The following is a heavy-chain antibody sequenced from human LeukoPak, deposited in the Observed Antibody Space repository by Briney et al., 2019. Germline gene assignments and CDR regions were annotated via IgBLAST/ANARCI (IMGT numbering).Heavy chain of an antibody. V-gene: IGHV4-38-2*02. J-gene: IGHJ4*02. CDR1: GYSISSDYY. CDR2: IYHSGST. D-gene: IGHD1-26*01. CDR3: ARVGIDSGSFADFDY. Sequence: SETLFLTCTVSGYSISSDYYWGWIRQPPGKGLEWIGSIYHSGSTYYNPSLKSRVTISVDTSKDQFSLKLSSVTAADTAVYFCARVGIDSGSFADFDYWGQGTLVTVSS.